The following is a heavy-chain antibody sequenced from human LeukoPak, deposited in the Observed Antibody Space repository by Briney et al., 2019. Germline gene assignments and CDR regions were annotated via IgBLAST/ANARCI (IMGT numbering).Heavy chain of an antibody. CDR1: GYTLTELS. Sequence: ASVKVSRKVSGYTLTELSMHWVRQAPGKGLEWMGGFDPEDGETIYAQKFQGRVTMTEDTSTDTAYMELSSLRSEDTAVYYCATVRLRLGESTPSHRFDYWGQGTLVTVSS. V-gene: IGHV1-24*01. J-gene: IGHJ4*02. CDR2: FDPEDGET. D-gene: IGHD3-16*01. CDR3: ATVRLRLGESTPSHRFDY.